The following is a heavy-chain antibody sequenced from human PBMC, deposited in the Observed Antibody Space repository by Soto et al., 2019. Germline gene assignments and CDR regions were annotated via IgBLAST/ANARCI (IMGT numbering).Heavy chain of an antibody. J-gene: IGHJ6*03. Sequence: ASVKVSCKASGYGFTSYDVNWVRQATGQGLEWMGWMNPNRNNAGYAQKFQGRVTMTRDTSSSTMFLELSSLTSEDTAVYYCARGPQYQLRYGEEDYYYMDVWGKGTTVTVSS. CDR3: ARGPQYQLRYGEEDYYYMDV. V-gene: IGHV1-8*01. D-gene: IGHD2-2*02. CDR1: GYGFTSYD. CDR2: MNPNRNNA.